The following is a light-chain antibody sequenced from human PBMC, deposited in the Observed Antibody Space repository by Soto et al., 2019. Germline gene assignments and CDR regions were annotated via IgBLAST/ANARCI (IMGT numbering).Light chain of an antibody. J-gene: IGKJ1*01. CDR3: QQYNNWPPWT. CDR2: GAS. V-gene: IGKV3-15*01. CDR1: QSVSSN. Sequence: EIVMTQSPATLSVSPGERATLSCRASQSVSSNLDWYQQKPGQAPRLLIYGASTRATGIPARFSGSGSGTEFTLTNSSLQSEDFAVYYCQQYNNWPPWTFGQGTKVEIK.